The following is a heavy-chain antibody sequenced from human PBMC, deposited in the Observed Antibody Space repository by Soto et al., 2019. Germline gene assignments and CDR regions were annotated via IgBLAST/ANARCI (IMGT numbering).Heavy chain of an antibody. CDR1: GGSFSGYY. D-gene: IGHD3-10*01. Sequence: SETLSLTCGVPGGSFSGYYWSWIRQTPGKGLEWSGEIKHSGSIKYNPSLESRVTISLDTSKNQFSLRLTSVTAADTAVYYCARDEVPQWFTKGYNGLDVWGQGTTVTVSS. J-gene: IGHJ6*02. V-gene: IGHV4-34*01. CDR3: ARDEVPQWFTKGYNGLDV. CDR2: IKHSGSI.